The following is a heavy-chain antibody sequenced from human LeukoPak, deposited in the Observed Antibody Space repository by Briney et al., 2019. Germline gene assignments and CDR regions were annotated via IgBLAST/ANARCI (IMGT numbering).Heavy chain of an antibody. Sequence: PGGSLRLSCAASGLTLSRYWMSWVRQDPGKGLEWVANINQDGNRENYVDSVKGRFSISRDNAKNSLFLQMDSLRADDTAVYYCARGLDCRSTSCYLDNWGQGTLVTVSS. J-gene: IGHJ4*02. V-gene: IGHV3-7*01. CDR1: GLTLSRYW. CDR3: ARGLDCRSTSCYLDN. CDR2: INQDGNRE. D-gene: IGHD2-2*01.